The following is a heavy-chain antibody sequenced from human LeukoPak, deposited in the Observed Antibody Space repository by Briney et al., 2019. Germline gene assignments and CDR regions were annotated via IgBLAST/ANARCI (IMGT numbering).Heavy chain of an antibody. CDR2: INSDGSST. Sequence: GGSLRLSCAASGFTFSSYWMHWVRQVPGKGLVWVSRINSDGSSTSYADSVKGRFTISRDNAKNMLYVQMNSLRAEDTAVYYCSTGPGHAFDIWGRGTMVTVSS. J-gene: IGHJ3*02. V-gene: IGHV3-74*01. D-gene: IGHD1-14*01. CDR1: GFTFSSYW. CDR3: STGPGHAFDI.